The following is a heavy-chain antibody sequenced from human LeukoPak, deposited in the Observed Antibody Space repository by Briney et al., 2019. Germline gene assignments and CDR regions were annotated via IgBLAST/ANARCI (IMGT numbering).Heavy chain of an antibody. Sequence: GGSLRLSCAASGFIFSSYGMHWVRQAPGKGLEGVAVIWYDGSVKYYADSAKGRFTVSRDNYKKTLYLQMDSLRAEDTAVYYCAKDARVRDWNYAQYYYYMDVWGKGTTVTVSS. V-gene: IGHV3-33*06. D-gene: IGHD1-7*01. CDR1: GFIFSSYG. CDR3: AKDARVRDWNYAQYYYYMDV. CDR2: IWYDGSVK. J-gene: IGHJ6*03.